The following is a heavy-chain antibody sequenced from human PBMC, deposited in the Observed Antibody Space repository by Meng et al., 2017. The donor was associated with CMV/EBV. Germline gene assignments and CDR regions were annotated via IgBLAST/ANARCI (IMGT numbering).Heavy chain of an antibody. CDR3: ARRGLEWPRDPNYYFDY. CDR2: IYPGDSDT. J-gene: IGHJ4*02. V-gene: IGHV5-51*01. Sequence: GESLKISCKGSGYSFTSYWIGWVRQMPGKGLEWMGIIYPGDSDTRYSPSFQGQVNISADKSISTAYLQWSSLKASDTAMYYCARRGLEWPRDPNYYFDYWGQGTLVTVSS. CDR1: GYSFTSYW. D-gene: IGHD1-1*01.